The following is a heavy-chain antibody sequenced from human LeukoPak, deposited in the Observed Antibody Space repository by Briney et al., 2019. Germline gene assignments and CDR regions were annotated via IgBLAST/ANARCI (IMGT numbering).Heavy chain of an antibody. J-gene: IGHJ4*02. D-gene: IGHD2-21*01. CDR1: GFTFSNYW. CDR2: IKEDGSEK. V-gene: IGHV3-7*01. Sequence: GGSLRLSCAASGFTFSNYWMTWVRQAPGKGLEWVANIKEDGSEKYYVDSVKGRFTISRDNAKNSLYLQMNSLRAEDTAVYYCAREGLTYCGSDCYLYYFDYWGQGTLVTVSS. CDR3: AREGLTYCGSDCYLYYFDY.